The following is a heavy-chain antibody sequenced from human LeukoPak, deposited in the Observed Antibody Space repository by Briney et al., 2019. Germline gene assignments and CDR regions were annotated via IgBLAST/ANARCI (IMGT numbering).Heavy chain of an antibody. V-gene: IGHV3-21*01. D-gene: IGHD5-24*01. CDR1: GFTFSSYS. CDR3: ARGVKWRSLHHYYYYYYMDV. CDR2: ISSSSSYI. Sequence: GGSLRLSCAPSGFTFSSYSMNWVRQAPGKGLEWVSSISSSSSYIYSADSVRGRFTISKDNAKNSLYLQMNSLRAEDTAVYYCARGVKWRSLHHYYYYYYMDVWGKGTTVTVSS. J-gene: IGHJ6*03.